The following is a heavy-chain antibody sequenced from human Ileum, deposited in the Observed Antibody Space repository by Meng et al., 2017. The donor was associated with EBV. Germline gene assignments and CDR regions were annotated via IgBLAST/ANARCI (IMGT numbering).Heavy chain of an antibody. D-gene: IGHD2-2*01. V-gene: IGHV4-39*01. Sequence: QLQRHESGPGLVKPSETLSLTCTVSGGSISSSSYYWGWIRQPPGKGLEWIGSIYYSGSTYYNPSLKSRVTISVDTSKNQFSLKLSSVTAADTAVYYCARSIVVVPAAIYYWGQGTLVTVSS. CDR3: ARSIVVVPAAIYY. CDR2: IYYSGST. CDR1: GGSISSSSYY. J-gene: IGHJ4*02.